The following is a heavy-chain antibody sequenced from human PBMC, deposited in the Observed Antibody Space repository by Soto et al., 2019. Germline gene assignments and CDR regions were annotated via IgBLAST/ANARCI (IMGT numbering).Heavy chain of an antibody. CDR2: ISGSGGAT. J-gene: IGHJ4*02. D-gene: IGHD3-3*01. CDR1: GFSFSSYG. Sequence: PGGSLRLSCAASGFSFSSYGMSWVRQAPGKGLEWVSAISGSGGATYYADSVKGRFTISRDNSKNTLDLQMNSLRAEDTAVYYCAIPFFGVANISHWGQGTLVTVSS. V-gene: IGHV3-23*01. CDR3: AIPFFGVANISH.